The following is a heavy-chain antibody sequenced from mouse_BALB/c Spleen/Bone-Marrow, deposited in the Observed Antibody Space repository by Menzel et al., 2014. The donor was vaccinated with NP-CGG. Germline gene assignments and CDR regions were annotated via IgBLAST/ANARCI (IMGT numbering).Heavy chain of an antibody. D-gene: IGHD4-1*01. V-gene: IGHV5-17*02. CDR3: ATGTRDY. CDR2: ISSGSSTI. Sequence: EVMLVESGGGLVQPGGSRKLSCAASGLTFSSFGMHWVRQAPEKGLEWVAYISSGSSTIYYADTVKGRFTISRDNPKNTLFLQMTSLRSEDTAMYYCATGTRDYWGQGTTLTVSS. J-gene: IGHJ2*01. CDR1: GLTFSSFG.